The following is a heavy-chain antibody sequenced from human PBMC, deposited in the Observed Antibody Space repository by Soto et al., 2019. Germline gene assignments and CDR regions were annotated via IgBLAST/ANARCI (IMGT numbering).Heavy chain of an antibody. CDR2: ISGSGGST. CDR1: GFTFSSYA. V-gene: IGHV3-23*01. D-gene: IGHD2-2*01. Sequence: EVQLLESGGGLVQPGGSLRLSCAASGFTFSSYAMSWVRQAPGKGLEWVSAISGSGGSTYYADSVKGRFTISRDNSKNTLYLQMNSLRAEDTAVYYCAKGGPSLVVVPAAVGYYYGMDVWGQGTTVTVSS. CDR3: AKGGPSLVVVPAAVGYYYGMDV. J-gene: IGHJ6*02.